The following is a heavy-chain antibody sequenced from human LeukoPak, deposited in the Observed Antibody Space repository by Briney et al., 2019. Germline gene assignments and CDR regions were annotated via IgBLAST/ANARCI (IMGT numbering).Heavy chain of an antibody. D-gene: IGHD6-13*01. Sequence: SETLSLTCTVSGDSITTYYWSWIRQSPGKGLEWIGYINYIGSTNYNPSLKNRVTISADISKSQFSLRLGSVTAADTAVYFWARGVTAAGSSWGQGTLVTVSS. CDR1: GDSITTYY. CDR2: INYIGST. J-gene: IGHJ5*02. CDR3: ARGVTAAGSS. V-gene: IGHV4-59*01.